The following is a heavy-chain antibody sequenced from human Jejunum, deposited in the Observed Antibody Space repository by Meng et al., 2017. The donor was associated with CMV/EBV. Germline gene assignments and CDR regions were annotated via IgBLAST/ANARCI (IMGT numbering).Heavy chain of an antibody. J-gene: IGHJ4*02. D-gene: IGHD1-26*01. Sequence: AYTFTGYDIPWVRLAPGHGLEWMAWMNSNTGGAKYAQKFQGRVTMTRDTSISTVYMELSGLRSDDTAVYYCARDHRGSYSYSFDYWGQGTLVTVSS. V-gene: IGHV1-2*02. CDR2: MNSNTGGA. CDR1: AYTFTGYD. CDR3: ARDHRGSYSYSFDY.